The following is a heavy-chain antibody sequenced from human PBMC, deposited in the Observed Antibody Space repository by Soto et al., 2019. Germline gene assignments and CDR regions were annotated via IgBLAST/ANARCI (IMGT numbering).Heavy chain of an antibody. CDR2: ISGSGGST. CDR3: AKVIGFWSGYHYFDY. CDR1: GFPFSSYA. J-gene: IGHJ4*02. Sequence: SLRLSCAASGFPFSSYAMSWVRQAPGKGLEWVSAISGSGGSTYYADSVKGRFTISRDNSKNTLYLQMNSLRAEDTAVYYCAKVIGFWSGYHYFDYWGQGTLVTVSS. D-gene: IGHD3-3*01. V-gene: IGHV3-23*01.